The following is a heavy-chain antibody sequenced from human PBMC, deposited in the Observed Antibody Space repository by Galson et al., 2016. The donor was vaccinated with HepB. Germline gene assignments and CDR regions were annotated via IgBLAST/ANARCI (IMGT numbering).Heavy chain of an antibody. Sequence: SLRLSCAACEFSFSSHSMNWVRQAPGKGLEWISYIDRSSDTIYYADSMKGRFTVSRDNAKNSLYLQMNSLRVEDTAVYYCAREYGQRVNFDCWGQGTLVTVSS. D-gene: IGHD3-10*01. CDR1: EFSFSSHS. J-gene: IGHJ4*02. V-gene: IGHV3-48*01. CDR2: IDRSSDTI. CDR3: AREYGQRVNFDC.